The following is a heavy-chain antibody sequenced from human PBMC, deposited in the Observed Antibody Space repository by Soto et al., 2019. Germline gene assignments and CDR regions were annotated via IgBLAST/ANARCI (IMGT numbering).Heavy chain of an antibody. V-gene: IGHV4-59*08. Sequence: SETLSLTCTVSGGSISIYYWSWIRQPPGKGLEWIGYIYYSGSTDYDPSLKSRVTISVDTSKNQFSLKLSSVTAADTAVYYCARHSSGTSFDPWGQGTLVTVSS. J-gene: IGHJ5*02. CDR2: IYYSGST. CDR1: GGSISIYY. D-gene: IGHD3-10*01. CDR3: ARHSSGTSFDP.